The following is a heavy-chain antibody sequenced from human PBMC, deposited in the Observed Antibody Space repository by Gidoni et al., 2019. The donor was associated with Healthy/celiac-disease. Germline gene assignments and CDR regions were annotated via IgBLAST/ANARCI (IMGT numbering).Heavy chain of an antibody. J-gene: IGHJ4*02. Sequence: EVQLVESGGGLVQPGGSLKLSCAASGFTFSGSAMHWVRQASGKGLEWVGRIRSKANSYATAYAASVKGRFTISRDDSKNTAYLQMNSLKTEDTAVYYCTSTVTTGHNDYWGQGTLVTVSS. V-gene: IGHV3-73*01. CDR2: IRSKANSYAT. CDR3: TSTVTTGHNDY. D-gene: IGHD4-17*01. CDR1: GFTFSGSA.